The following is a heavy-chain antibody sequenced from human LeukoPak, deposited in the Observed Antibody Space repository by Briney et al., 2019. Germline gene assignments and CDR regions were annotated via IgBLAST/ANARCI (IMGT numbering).Heavy chain of an antibody. D-gene: IGHD2-15*01. CDR3: AREDLGFCSGGSCYSYYFDH. CDR2: IHYSGST. CDR1: GGSISSYY. J-gene: IGHJ4*02. V-gene: IGHV4-59*01. Sequence: SETLSLTCTVSGGSISSYYWSWIRQPPGKGLEWIGYIHYSGSTNYNPSLKSRVTISVDTSKNQFSLKLSSVTAADTAVYYCAREDLGFCSGGSCYSYYFDHWGQGTLVTVSS.